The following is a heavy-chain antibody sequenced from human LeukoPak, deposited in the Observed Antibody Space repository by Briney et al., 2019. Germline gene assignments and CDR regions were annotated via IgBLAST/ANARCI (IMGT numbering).Heavy chain of an antibody. CDR2: IYHSGST. V-gene: IGHV4-30-2*01. J-gene: IGHJ4*02. D-gene: IGHD4-17*01. CDR3: ARAEFTVTTGRRAYYFDY. CDR1: GGSISGGGYS. Sequence: PSETLSLPCDIAGGSISGGGYSSSWIRQPPGKGLEWIGYIYHSGSTYYNPSLKSRVTISVDRSKNQFSLKLSSVTAADTAVYYCARAEFTVTTGRRAYYFDYWGQGTLVSVSS.